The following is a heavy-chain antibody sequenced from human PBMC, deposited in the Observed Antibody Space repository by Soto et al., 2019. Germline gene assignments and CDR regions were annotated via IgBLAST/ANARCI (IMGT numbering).Heavy chain of an antibody. D-gene: IGHD3-9*01. CDR2: ISTYSGDT. V-gene: IGHV1-18*04. Sequence: ASVKVSCKTSGYTFSSYSLNWVRQAPGQGLEWMAWISTYSGDTHYAERVQGRVTVTLDKSARTAFMEMRGLRAEDTAVYYCAREYYDIEASGDPWGQGTLVTVSS. CDR1: GYTFSSYS. J-gene: IGHJ5*02. CDR3: AREYYDIEASGDP.